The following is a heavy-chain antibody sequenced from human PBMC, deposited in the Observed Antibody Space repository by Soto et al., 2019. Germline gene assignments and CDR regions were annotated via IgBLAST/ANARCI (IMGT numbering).Heavy chain of an antibody. CDR1: GFTFSSYS. Sequence: GGSLRLSCAASGFTFSSYSMNWVRQAPGKGLEWVSSISSSSSYIYYADSVKGRFTISRDNAKNSLYLQMNSLRAEDTAVYYCARYQPLLLGSYWGQGTLVTVSS. CDR3: ARYQPLLLGSY. V-gene: IGHV3-21*01. CDR2: ISSSSSYI. J-gene: IGHJ4*02. D-gene: IGHD2-2*01.